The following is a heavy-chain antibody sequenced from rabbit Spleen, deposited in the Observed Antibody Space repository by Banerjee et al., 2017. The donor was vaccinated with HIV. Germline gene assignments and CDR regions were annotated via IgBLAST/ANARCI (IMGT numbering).Heavy chain of an antibody. CDR1: GFSFSSSYY. J-gene: IGHJ6*01. V-gene: IGHV1S47*01. Sequence: EESGGDLVKPGTSLTLTCTASGFSFSSSYYMCWVRQPPGKGPEWIACIFGGDGSTYYASWVNGRFTITRSTSLNTVTLQLNSLTAADMATYFCARDTSSSFSSYGMDLWGPGTLVTVS. CDR3: ARDTSSSFSSYGMDL. CDR2: IFGGDGST. D-gene: IGHD1-1*01.